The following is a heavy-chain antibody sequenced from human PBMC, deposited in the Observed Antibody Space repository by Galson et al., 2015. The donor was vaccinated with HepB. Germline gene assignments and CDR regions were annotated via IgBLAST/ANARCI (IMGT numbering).Heavy chain of an antibody. CDR3: AKEGYYYDSTGRDWFDP. V-gene: IGHV3-30*04. D-gene: IGHD3-16*01. J-gene: IGHJ5*02. CDR2: ISSDGSNR. Sequence: SLRLSCAASGFNISPYPMHWVRQAPGKGLEWVAVISSDGSNRDYADSVKGRFTISRDNSKNIFFLHLRGLRAEDTAIYYCAKEGYYYDSTGRDWFDPWGQGTLVTVSS. CDR1: GFNISPYP.